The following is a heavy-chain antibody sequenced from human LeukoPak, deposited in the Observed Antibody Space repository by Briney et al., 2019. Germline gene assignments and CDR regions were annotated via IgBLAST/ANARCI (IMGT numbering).Heavy chain of an antibody. CDR2: IYTIGGT. CDR3: ARELAAAGHADY. V-gene: IGHV4-4*07. Sequence: PSETLSLSCTVSGGSISGYYWSWIRQPAGKGLEWIGRIYTIGGTNYNPSLKSRVTMSVDTSKNQISLNLTSVTAADTAVYYCARELAAAGHADYWGQGTLVTVSS. D-gene: IGHD6-13*01. J-gene: IGHJ4*02. CDR1: GGSISGYY.